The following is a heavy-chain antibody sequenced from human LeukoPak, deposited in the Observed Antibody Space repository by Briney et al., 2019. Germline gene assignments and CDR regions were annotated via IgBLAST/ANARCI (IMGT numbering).Heavy chain of an antibody. CDR2: FDPEDGET. CDR1: GYTFTGYY. V-gene: IGHV1-24*01. J-gene: IGHJ3*02. Sequence: ASVKVSCKASGYTFTGYYMHWVRQAPGKGLEWMGGFDPEDGETIYAQKFQGRVTMTEDTSTDTAYMELSSLRSEDTAVYYCATVVGCSGGSCYLPAYAFDIWGQGTMVTVSS. CDR3: ATVVGCSGGSCYLPAYAFDI. D-gene: IGHD2-15*01.